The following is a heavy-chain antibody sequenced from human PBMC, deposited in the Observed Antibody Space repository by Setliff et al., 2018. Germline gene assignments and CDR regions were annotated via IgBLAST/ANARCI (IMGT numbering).Heavy chain of an antibody. CDR2: IIQSGAT. J-gene: IGHJ4*02. V-gene: IGHV3-23*01. CDR3: AKDRVNDGVWDFDS. D-gene: IGHD2-8*01. CDR1: GFSFGAFT. Sequence: LSCETSGFSFGAFTMNWVRQAPGKGLEWVSGIIQSGATFYADSVKGRFTISRDNSKSSVFLHINSVTAEDTAIYYCAKDRVNDGVWDFDSWGPGILVTVSS.